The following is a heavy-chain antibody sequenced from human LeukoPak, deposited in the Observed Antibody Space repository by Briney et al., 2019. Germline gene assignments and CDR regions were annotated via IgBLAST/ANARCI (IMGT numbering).Heavy chain of an antibody. CDR2: MNPNSGNT. V-gene: IGHV1-8*01. Sequence: VASLKVSCKASGYTFTGYDINWVRQATGQGLEWMGWMNPNSGNTGYAQKFQGRVTMTRNTSITTAYMELSSLRSDDTAVYYCARDWSGAYFDHWGQGTLVTVSS. D-gene: IGHD3-10*01. J-gene: IGHJ4*02. CDR3: ARDWSGAYFDH. CDR1: GYTFTGYD.